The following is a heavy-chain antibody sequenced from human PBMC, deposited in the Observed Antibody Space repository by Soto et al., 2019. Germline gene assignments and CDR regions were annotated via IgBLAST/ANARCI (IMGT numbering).Heavy chain of an antibody. V-gene: IGHV4-59*01. Sequence: SETLSLTCTVSGGSISNFYWSWIRQPPGKGLEWIGYIYYSGSTNYNPSLKSRVTISVDTSKNQFSLKLSSVTAADTAVYYCAREADYYDSSGYQYDAFDIWGQGTMVTVSS. D-gene: IGHD3-22*01. J-gene: IGHJ3*02. CDR1: GGSISNFY. CDR3: AREADYYDSSGYQYDAFDI. CDR2: IYYSGST.